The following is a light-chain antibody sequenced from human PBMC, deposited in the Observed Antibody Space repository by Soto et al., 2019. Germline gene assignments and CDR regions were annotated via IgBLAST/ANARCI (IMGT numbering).Light chain of an antibody. CDR2: AAS. V-gene: IGKV3-20*01. CDR1: QSVSSRH. Sequence: EIVLTQSPGTLSLSPGERATLSCRASQSVSSRHLAWYQQTPGQAPRLIIYAASSRATGIPDRFSGSESGTDFTLTISRLEPEDFAVYYCQHYGLSPGVTFGGGTKVESK. CDR3: QHYGLSPGVT. J-gene: IGKJ4*01.